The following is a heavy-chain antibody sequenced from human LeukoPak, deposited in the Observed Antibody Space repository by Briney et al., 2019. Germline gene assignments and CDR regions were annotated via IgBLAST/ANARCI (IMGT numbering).Heavy chain of an antibody. J-gene: IGHJ4*02. CDR3: VRDKWQQLVEPLGY. Sequence: GRSLRLSCAASGFTFSSYGMHWVRQAPGKGLEWVAVISYDGSNKYYADSVKGRFTISRDNSKNTLYLQMNSLRAEDTAVYYCVRDKWQQLVEPLGYWGQGTLVTVSS. D-gene: IGHD6-13*01. CDR2: ISYDGSNK. V-gene: IGHV3-30*03. CDR1: GFTFSSYG.